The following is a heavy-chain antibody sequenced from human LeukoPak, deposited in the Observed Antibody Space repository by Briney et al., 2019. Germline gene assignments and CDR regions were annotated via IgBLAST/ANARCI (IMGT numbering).Heavy chain of an antibody. CDR3: ARDQGPGVFDY. Sequence: SETLSLTCTVSGGSINGGNYYWTWLRQPAGKGLEWIGRISPSGSTNHNPSLTSRVTISVDTSKNQFSLKLNFVTAADTAVYYCARDQGPGVFDYWGQGTLVTVSS. J-gene: IGHJ4*02. CDR2: ISPSGST. CDR1: GGSINGGNYY. V-gene: IGHV4-61*02. D-gene: IGHD3-10*01.